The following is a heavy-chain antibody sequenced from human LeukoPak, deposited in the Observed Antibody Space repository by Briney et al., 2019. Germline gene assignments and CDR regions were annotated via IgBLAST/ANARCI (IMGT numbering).Heavy chain of an antibody. CDR3: AGEDNSSGYRPFDI. V-gene: IGHV1-2*06. D-gene: IGHD3-22*01. CDR2: INPNNGGT. J-gene: IGHJ3*02. Sequence: SVKVSCKASGYTFTGYYIHWVRQAPGQVLEWMGRINPNNGGTNYAQKFQGRVTMTRDMSMSTAYMELSRLRSDDTAVYYCAGEDNSSGYRPFDIWGQGTMVTVPS. CDR1: GYTFTGYY.